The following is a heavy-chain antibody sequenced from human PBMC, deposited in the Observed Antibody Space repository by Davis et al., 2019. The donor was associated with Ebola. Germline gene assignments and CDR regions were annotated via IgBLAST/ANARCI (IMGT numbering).Heavy chain of an antibody. J-gene: IGHJ6*02. CDR3: ARENYDFWSGYYGDYYYGMDV. D-gene: IGHD3-3*01. CDR1: GFTFSSYS. V-gene: IGHV3-21*01. Sequence: GESLKISCAASGFTFSSYSMNWVRQAPGKGLEWVSSISSSSSYIYYADSVKGRFTISRDNAKNSLYLQMNSLRAEDTAVYYCARENYDFWSGYYGDYYYGMDVWGQGTTVTVSS. CDR2: ISSSSSYI.